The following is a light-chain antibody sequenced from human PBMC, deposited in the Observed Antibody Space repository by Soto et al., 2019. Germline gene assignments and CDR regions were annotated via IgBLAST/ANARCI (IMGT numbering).Light chain of an antibody. CDR1: QSVSSY. V-gene: IGKV3-11*01. CDR2: DAS. J-gene: IGKJ5*01. Sequence: DIALTQAPATLSLSIGERVTLSCRASQSVSSYLAWYQQKPGQAPRLLIYDASNRTTGIPARFSGSGSGTDFTLTISSLEPEDFAVYYCQQRSNWPITFGQGTRLEIK. CDR3: QQRSNWPIT.